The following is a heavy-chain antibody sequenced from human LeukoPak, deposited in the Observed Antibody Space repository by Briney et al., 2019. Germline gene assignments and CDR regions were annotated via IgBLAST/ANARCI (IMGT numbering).Heavy chain of an antibody. V-gene: IGHV3-23*01. J-gene: IGHJ6*02. CDR1: GFTFSDYA. Sequence: PGGSLRLSCAASGFTFSDYAMSWVRQAPGKGLERVSGISGGGGMTYYTDPVKGRFTISRDNSKNTLYLQMNSLRAEDTAAYYCAKDFAATTERNYYGMDVWGQGTTVIVS. CDR2: ISGGGGMT. D-gene: IGHD1-26*01. CDR3: AKDFAATTERNYYGMDV.